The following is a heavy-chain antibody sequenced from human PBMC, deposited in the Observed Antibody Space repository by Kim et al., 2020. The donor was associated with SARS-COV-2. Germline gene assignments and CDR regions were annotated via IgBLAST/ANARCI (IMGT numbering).Heavy chain of an antibody. D-gene: IGHD2-2*01. CDR3: AREGIVLEPDPMDDASDI. Sequence: GGSLRLSCAASGFIFNNYYMTWVRQAPGKGLEWVANIKQDGSEQFYVDSVRGRFTISRDNAKSLLYLQMNSLRVDDTAIYYCAREGIVLEPDPMDDASDIWGQGTMVIVSS. V-gene: IGHV3-7*01. J-gene: IGHJ3*02. CDR1: GFIFNNYY. CDR2: IKQDGSEQ.